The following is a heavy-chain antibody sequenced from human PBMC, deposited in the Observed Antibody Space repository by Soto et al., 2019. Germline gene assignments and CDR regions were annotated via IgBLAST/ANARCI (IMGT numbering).Heavy chain of an antibody. CDR3: ARGAEYCTSTSCSRVWFDP. J-gene: IGHJ5*02. Sequence: SETLSLTCAVYDGSFIGYYWSWIRQPPGKGLEWIAEINHSGSTNYNPSLISRVTISVDTSKNQFSLKLSSVTAADTAVYYCARGAEYCTSTSCSRVWFDPWGQGTLVTVSS. D-gene: IGHD2-2*01. CDR1: DGSFIGYY. CDR2: INHSGST. V-gene: IGHV4-34*01.